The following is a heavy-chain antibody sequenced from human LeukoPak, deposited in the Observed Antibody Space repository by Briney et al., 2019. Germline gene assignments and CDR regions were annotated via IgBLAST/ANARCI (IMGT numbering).Heavy chain of an antibody. Sequence: GGSLRLSCVASGFTFSTYGMTWVRQAPGKGLEWVSSISGNDEGTYYADSVKGRFTISRDNAKNSLYLQMNSLRAEDTAVYYCARDRYQTSGSSPAGAFDIWGQGTMVTVSS. V-gene: IGHV3-21*01. CDR1: GFTFSTYG. J-gene: IGHJ3*02. CDR2: ISGNDEGT. D-gene: IGHD1-26*01. CDR3: ARDRYQTSGSSPAGAFDI.